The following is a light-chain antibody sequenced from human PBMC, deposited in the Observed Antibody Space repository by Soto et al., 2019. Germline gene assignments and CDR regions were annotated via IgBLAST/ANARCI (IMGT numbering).Light chain of an antibody. CDR1: QSVSNY. CDR3: PQRTNWPIT. J-gene: IGKJ5*01. Sequence: EIVLTQSPATLSLSPGERATLSCRASQSVSNYLAWYQQKPGQAPRLLIYDASNRATDIPARFSGSGSGTDFPLTITSLEPEDFAFYYCPQRTNWPITFGQGTRLEIK. V-gene: IGKV3-11*01. CDR2: DAS.